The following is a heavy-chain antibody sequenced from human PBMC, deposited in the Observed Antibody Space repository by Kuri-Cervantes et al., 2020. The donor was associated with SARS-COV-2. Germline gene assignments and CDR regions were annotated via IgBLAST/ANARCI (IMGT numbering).Heavy chain of an antibody. D-gene: IGHD6-13*01. Sequence: GGSLRLSCAASGFTFSSYWMSWVRQAPGKGLEWVSAISGSGGSTYYADSVKGRFTISRDNSKNTLYPQMNSLRAEDTAVYYCARDRYSSSWYHAFDIWGQGTMVTVSS. CDR1: GFTFSSYW. CDR3: ARDRYSSSWYHAFDI. J-gene: IGHJ3*02. V-gene: IGHV3-23*01. CDR2: ISGSGGST.